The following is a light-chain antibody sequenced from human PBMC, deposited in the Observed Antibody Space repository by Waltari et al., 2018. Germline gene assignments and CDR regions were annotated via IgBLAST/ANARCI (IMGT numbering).Light chain of an antibody. V-gene: IGKV1-5*03. CDR2: KAS. J-gene: IGKJ1*01. CDR1: QIITNW. CDR3: QQYDNYWT. Sequence: ITCRASQIITNWLAWYQHKPGKAPKLLIYKASNLESGVPSRFSGSGSGTEFTLTISSLQPDDFATYYCQQYDNYWTFGQGTKVEIK.